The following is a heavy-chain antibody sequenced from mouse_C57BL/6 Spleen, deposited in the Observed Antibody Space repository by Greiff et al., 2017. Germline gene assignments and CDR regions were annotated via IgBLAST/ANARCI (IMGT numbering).Heavy chain of an antibody. CDR1: GFNIKDYY. CDR3: ARFYYGSSYDYYAMDY. V-gene: IGHV14-2*01. D-gene: IGHD1-1*01. Sequence: VQLKESGAELVKPGASVKLSCTASGFNIKDYYMHWVKQRTEHGLEWIGRIDPEDGETKYAPKFKGKATITADTSSNTAYLQLSSLTSEDTAVYYCARFYYGSSYDYYAMDYWGQGTSVTVSS. J-gene: IGHJ4*01. CDR2: IDPEDGET.